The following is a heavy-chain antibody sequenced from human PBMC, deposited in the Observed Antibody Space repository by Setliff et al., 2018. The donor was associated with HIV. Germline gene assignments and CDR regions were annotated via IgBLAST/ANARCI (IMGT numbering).Heavy chain of an antibody. D-gene: IGHD4-17*01. Sequence: GASVKVSCKASGYTFTSYDINWVRQATGQGLEWMGWLASYNDDANYAQNLQGRVTMTTDKSTSTAYMELRSLRSDDTAVYYCARGQYGDELFDYWGQGTLVTASS. CDR2: LASYNDDA. CDR1: GYTFTSYD. CDR3: ARGQYGDELFDY. J-gene: IGHJ4*02. V-gene: IGHV1-18*01.